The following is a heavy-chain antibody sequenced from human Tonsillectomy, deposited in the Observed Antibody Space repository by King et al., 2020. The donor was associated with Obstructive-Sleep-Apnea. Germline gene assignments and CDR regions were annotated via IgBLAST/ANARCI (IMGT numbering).Heavy chain of an antibody. CDR1: DDSISSYY. D-gene: IGHD3-3*01. V-gene: IGHV4-59*08. CDR3: AILYPNYHDGWFDP. CDR2: VYYSGST. Sequence: VQLQESGPGLVKPSETLSLTCTVSDDSISSYYWSWIRQPPGKGLEWLGYVYYSGSTNYNPSLKSRVAISVDTSKNQFSLKLSSVTAADTAVYYCAILYPNYHDGWFDPWGQGTLVTVSS. J-gene: IGHJ5*02.